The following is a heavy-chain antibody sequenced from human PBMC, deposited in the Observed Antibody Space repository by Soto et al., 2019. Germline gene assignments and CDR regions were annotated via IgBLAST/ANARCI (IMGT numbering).Heavy chain of an antibody. CDR3: AKDGSGRCAMDA. J-gene: IGHJ6*02. D-gene: IGHD3-10*01. V-gene: IGHV3-23*01. CDR2: ITGSGSHA. Sequence: EVQLLESGGGLVQPGGSLRLSCAASGFTFSNYSMRWVRQAPGKGLEWVSTITGSGSHAYYADSVKGRFTISNDISKSTLFLHMNSLSAEDTAVYYCAKDGSGRCAMDAWGQGTTVTVSS. CDR1: GFTFSNYS.